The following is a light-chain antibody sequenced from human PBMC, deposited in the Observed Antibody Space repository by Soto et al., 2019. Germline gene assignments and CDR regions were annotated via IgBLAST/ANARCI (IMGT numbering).Light chain of an antibody. Sequence: DIVMTQSPLSLPVTPGEPAPISCRSSQSLLLSNGYNYLDWYLQKPGQSPQLLIYLGSNRASGVPDRFSGSGSGTDFTLRISRVEAEDVGVYYCMQALQTPRAFGPGTKVDIK. CDR1: QSLLLSNGYNY. J-gene: IGKJ3*01. CDR3: MQALQTPRA. V-gene: IGKV2-28*01. CDR2: LGS.